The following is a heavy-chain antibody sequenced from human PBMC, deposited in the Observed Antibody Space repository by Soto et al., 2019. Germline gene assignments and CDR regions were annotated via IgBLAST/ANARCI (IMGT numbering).Heavy chain of an antibody. CDR3: AKDRRAGGNSAFYFDF. D-gene: IGHD3-16*01. J-gene: IGHJ4*02. CDR2: ISATGGGT. CDR1: GFNFSNYA. V-gene: IGHV3-23*01. Sequence: PGGSLRLSCAASGFNFSNYAMHWVRQAPGKGLEWVSLISATGGGTYYADSVKGRFTISRDNSHNTLYLQVHSLTAEDTAVYYCAKDRRAGGNSAFYFDFWGQGAQVTVSS.